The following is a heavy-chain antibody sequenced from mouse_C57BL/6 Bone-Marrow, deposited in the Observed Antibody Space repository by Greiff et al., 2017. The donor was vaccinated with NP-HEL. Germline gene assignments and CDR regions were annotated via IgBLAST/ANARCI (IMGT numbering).Heavy chain of an antibody. CDR1: GFTFSSYA. D-gene: IGHD2-5*01. V-gene: IGHV5-9-1*02. J-gene: IGHJ2*01. CDR3: TRDGSNYPFDY. Sequence: DVQLVESGEGLVKPGGSLKLSCAASGFTFSSYAMSWVRQTPEKRLEWVAYISSGGDYIYYADTVKGRFTISRDNARNTLYLQMSSLKSEDTAMYYCTRDGSNYPFDYWGQGTTLTVSS. CDR2: ISSGGDYI.